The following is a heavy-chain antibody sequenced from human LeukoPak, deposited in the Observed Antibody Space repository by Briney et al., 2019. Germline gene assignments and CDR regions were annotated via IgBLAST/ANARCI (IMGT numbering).Heavy chain of an antibody. Sequence: GGSLRLSCAASGFTFSSYGMHWVRQAPGKGLEWVAVIWYDGSNKYYADSVKGRFTISRDNSKNTLYLQMNSLRAEDTAVYYCAKENYDSSGYYSLYYYYGMDVWGQGTTVTVSS. CDR2: IWYDGSNK. J-gene: IGHJ6*02. V-gene: IGHV3-30*02. D-gene: IGHD3-22*01. CDR3: AKENYDSSGYYSLYYYYGMDV. CDR1: GFTFSSYG.